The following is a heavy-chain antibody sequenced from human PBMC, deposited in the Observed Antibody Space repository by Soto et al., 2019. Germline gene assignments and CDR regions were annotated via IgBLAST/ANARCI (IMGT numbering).Heavy chain of an antibody. D-gene: IGHD6-13*01. V-gene: IGHV1-69*02. CDR1: GGTFSSYT. J-gene: IGHJ6*02. CDR3: ARTRYSRTYYYYGMDV. Sequence: QVQLVQSGAEVKKPGSSVKVSCKASGGTFSSYTISWVRQAPGQGLEWMGRIIPILGIANYAQKFQGRVTITADKSTSTAYMELSSLRSEDTAVYYCARTRYSRTYYYYGMDVWGQGTTVTVSS. CDR2: IIPILGIA.